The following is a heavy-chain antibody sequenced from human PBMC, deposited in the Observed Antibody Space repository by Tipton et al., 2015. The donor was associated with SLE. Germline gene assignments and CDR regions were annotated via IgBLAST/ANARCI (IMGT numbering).Heavy chain of an antibody. CDR2: ISSNGGST. J-gene: IGHJ4*02. CDR1: GFTFSSYA. Sequence: SLRLSCSASGFTFSSYAMHWVRQAPGKGLEYVSAISSNGGSTYYADSVKGRFTISRDNSKNTLYLQMSSLRAEDTAVYYCAKWDIAVAGHFAYWGQGTLVTVSS. CDR3: AKWDIAVAGHFAY. D-gene: IGHD6-19*01. V-gene: IGHV3-64D*06.